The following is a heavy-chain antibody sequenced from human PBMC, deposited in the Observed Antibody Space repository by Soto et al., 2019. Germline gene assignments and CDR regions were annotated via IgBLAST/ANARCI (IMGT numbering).Heavy chain of an antibody. J-gene: IGHJ4*02. CDR2: ISFDGNK. V-gene: IGHV3-30*03. D-gene: IGHD2-8*02. CDR3: AGDYARGWCQF. CDR1: GFGFSNSG. Sequence: QVQLVESGGGVVQPGTSLRLSCTASGFGFSNSGMQWVRQTPGKGLEWVALISFDGNKYYVDSVKGRFTISRDNPTNTVYLQMNRLRPEDTAVYFGAGDYARGWCQFWGQGTLVTVSS.